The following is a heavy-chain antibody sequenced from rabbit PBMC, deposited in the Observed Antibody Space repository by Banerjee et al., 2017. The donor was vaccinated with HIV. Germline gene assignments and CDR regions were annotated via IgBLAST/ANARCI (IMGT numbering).Heavy chain of an antibody. CDR3: ANYYSGGYSGATL. CDR1: GFDFSSYY. D-gene: IGHD1-1*01. V-gene: IGHV1S7*01. Sequence: QLKESGGGLVQPGGSLKLSCKASGFDFSSYYMSWVRQAPGKGLEWIGYIDPVFGSTYYASWVNGRFTISSHNAQNTLYLQLNSLTAADTATYFCANYYSGGYSGATLWGPGTLVTVS. CDR2: IDPVFGST. J-gene: IGHJ6*01.